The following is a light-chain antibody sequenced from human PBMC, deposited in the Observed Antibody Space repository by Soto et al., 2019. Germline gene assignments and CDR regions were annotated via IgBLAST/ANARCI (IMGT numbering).Light chain of an antibody. Sequence: EIVLTQSPDTLSLSPGERATLSCRVSQSLISTYLAWYLQKPGQAPSLLIFVTSRRATAVPDRFSGSGSGTDITPTISRLEPEDCAMYYCKQYYVSRTFGQGTKVDIK. J-gene: IGKJ1*01. CDR2: VTS. CDR1: QSLISTY. V-gene: IGKV3-20*01. CDR3: KQYYVSRT.